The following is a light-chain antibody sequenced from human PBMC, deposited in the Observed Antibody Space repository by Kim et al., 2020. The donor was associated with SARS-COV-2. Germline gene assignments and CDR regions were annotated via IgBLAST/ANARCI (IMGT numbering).Light chain of an antibody. V-gene: IGKV1-9*01. CDR2: TAS. CDR3: HQLHSYQIT. CDR1: QGIGSR. Sequence: IQLTQSPSSLSASVGDRVTITCRASQGIGSRLAWYQQKPGKAPKLLIYTASTLQSGVPSRFSGSGSGTDFTLTISSLQPEDSATYYCHQLHSYQITFGQGTRLEIK. J-gene: IGKJ5*01.